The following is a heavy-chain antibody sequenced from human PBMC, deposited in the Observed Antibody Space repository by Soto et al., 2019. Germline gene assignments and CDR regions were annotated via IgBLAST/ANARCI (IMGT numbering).Heavy chain of an antibody. J-gene: IGHJ4*02. CDR1: GDSISRSHW. Sequence: QVQLQESGPGLVRPSGALSVTCAVSGDSISRSHWWSWVRQSPGKGLEWIGEISHSGITNYNPSLKSRVTISGDKSKNQLSLNLTSVTAADTAVYYCARVRYDRSGFDHWGQGTLVSVSS. CDR3: ARVRYDRSGFDH. CDR2: ISHSGIT. D-gene: IGHD3-22*01. V-gene: IGHV4-4*02.